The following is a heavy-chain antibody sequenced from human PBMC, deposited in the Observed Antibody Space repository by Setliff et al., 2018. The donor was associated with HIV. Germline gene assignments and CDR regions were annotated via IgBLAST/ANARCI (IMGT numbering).Heavy chain of an antibody. V-gene: IGHV3-49*04. CDR1: GLLFTNAW. CDR2: IRSKANGETT. J-gene: IGHJ4*02. Sequence: PGGSLRLSCAASGLLFTNAWMSWVRQAPGKGLEWVGFIRSKANGETTEYAASVRGRFTVSRDDSKSIAYLQMNSLKTEDTAVYYCTRAIITMIRGVIALDSWGRGALVTVSS. CDR3: TRAIITMIRGVIALDS. D-gene: IGHD3-10*01.